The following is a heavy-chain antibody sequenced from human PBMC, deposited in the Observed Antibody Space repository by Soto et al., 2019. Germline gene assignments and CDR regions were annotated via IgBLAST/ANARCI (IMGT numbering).Heavy chain of an antibody. CDR3: ARAWGRFFDY. D-gene: IGHD3-16*01. Sequence: QVQLQESGPGLVKPSETLSLTCTVSGGSISGYDWSWIRQPPGKGLEWIGYIYYSGSTNYNPSLKSRVTISVDTSKNQFSLRLSSVTAADTAVYYCARAWGRFFDYWGQGTLVTVSS. J-gene: IGHJ4*02. CDR1: GGSISGYD. V-gene: IGHV4-59*01. CDR2: IYYSGST.